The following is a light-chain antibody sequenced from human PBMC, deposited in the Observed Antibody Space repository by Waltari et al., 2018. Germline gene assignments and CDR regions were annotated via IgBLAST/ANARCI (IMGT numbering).Light chain of an antibody. CDR1: QSIFDSSNNKSY. Sequence: DIVMTQSPDSLAVSLGERATIHCKSSQSIFDSSNNKSYLAWYQQKPGQPTKVLIYWASTRESGVPDRFSGSGSGTDFTLTINSLQAEDVAVYYCHQYYGAPLSFGGGTKVEIK. CDR3: HQYYGAPLS. CDR2: WAS. J-gene: IGKJ4*02. V-gene: IGKV4-1*01.